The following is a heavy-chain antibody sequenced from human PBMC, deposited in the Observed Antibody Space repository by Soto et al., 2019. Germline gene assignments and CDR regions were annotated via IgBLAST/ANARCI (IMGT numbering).Heavy chain of an antibody. J-gene: IGHJ6*02. D-gene: IGHD3-3*01. Sequence: PSETLSLTCTVSGGSISSYYWSWIRQPPGKGLEWIGYIYYSGSTNYNPSLKSRVTISVDTSKNQFSLKLSSVTDADTAVYYCARGIETAGYDFWSGYRRLDYYYYGMDVWGQGTTVTVSS. CDR2: IYYSGST. CDR1: GGSISSYY. CDR3: ARGIETAGYDFWSGYRRLDYYYYGMDV. V-gene: IGHV4-59*01.